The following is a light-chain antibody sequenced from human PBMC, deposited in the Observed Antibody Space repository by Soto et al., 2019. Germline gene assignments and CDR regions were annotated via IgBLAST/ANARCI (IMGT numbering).Light chain of an antibody. J-gene: IGKJ4*01. Sequence: EIVLTQSPGTLSLSPRERATLSCRASQSVSSSYLAWYQQKPGQAPRLLIYGASSRTTGIPDRFSGSGSGTDFTLTISRLEPEDFAVYDCQEYGSSPLTFGGGTKVEIK. V-gene: IGKV3-20*01. CDR2: GAS. CDR1: QSVSSSY. CDR3: QEYGSSPLT.